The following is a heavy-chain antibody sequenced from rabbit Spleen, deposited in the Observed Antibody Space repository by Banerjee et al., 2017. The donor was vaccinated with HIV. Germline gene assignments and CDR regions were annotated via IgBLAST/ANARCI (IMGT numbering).Heavy chain of an antibody. Sequence: QSLEESGGELVKPGASLTLTCTASGFSFSSSYWICWVRQAPGKGLEWIACIDTSDGDTVDANWAKGLFTISTTSSTTVKLQMTKLTAAVTATYFCARFCATMTIFIACDYSNLWGPGTLVTVS. V-gene: IGHV1S40*01. D-gene: IGHD2-1*01. CDR1: GFSFSSSYW. CDR3: ARFCATMTIFIACDYSNL. J-gene: IGHJ4*01. CDR2: IDTSDGDT.